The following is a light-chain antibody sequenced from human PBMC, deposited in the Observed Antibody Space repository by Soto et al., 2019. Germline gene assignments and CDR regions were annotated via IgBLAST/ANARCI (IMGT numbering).Light chain of an antibody. J-gene: IGKJ2*01. Sequence: DVVMTQSPLSLPVTLGQPASISCRSSHSVLYSDGNTYLNWFHQRPGQSPRRLISKVSNRDSGVPDKLRGSGSDTDFTLKISRVEAEDVGFYYCSQGTHWPHTFGQGTKLEIK. CDR3: SQGTHWPHT. CDR1: HSVLYSDGNTY. CDR2: KVS. V-gene: IGKV2-30*01.